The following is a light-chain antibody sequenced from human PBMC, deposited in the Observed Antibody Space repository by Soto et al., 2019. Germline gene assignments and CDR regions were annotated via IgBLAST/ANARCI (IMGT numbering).Light chain of an antibody. CDR2: AAS. CDR3: QQSYSTQT. CDR1: QSIRSY. J-gene: IGKJ1*01. V-gene: IGKV1-39*01. Sequence: DFQMTQSPSSLSASVGERVTITGRASQSIRSYLNWYQQXPGKAPKILIYAASSSQSGAPSRFSGSGSGTDFTLTISSLQPEDFATYYCQQSYSTQTFGQGTKVDIK.